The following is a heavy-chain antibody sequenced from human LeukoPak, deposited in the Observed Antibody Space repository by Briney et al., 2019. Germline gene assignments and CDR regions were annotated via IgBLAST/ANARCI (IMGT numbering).Heavy chain of an antibody. Sequence: GGSLRLSCAASGFTFSSYEMTWARQSPRKGLEWLSYISSSGSNMWYADSVKGRFTISRDNAKNSLYLQMNSLRDEDTAVYYCARAMTSWGQGTLVTVSS. J-gene: IGHJ4*02. V-gene: IGHV3-48*03. CDR3: ARAMTS. CDR2: ISSSGSNM. CDR1: GFTFSSYE. D-gene: IGHD4-11*01.